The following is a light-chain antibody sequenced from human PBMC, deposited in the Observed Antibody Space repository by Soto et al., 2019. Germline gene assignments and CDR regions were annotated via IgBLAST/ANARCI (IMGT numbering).Light chain of an antibody. CDR3: QQYYSSVVT. CDR1: PSILSSSNNKNS. J-gene: IGKJ5*01. CDR2: WAS. V-gene: IGKV4-1*01. Sequence: DIVMTQSPDSLAVSLGERATINCKSSPSILSSSNNKNSLAWFQQQPGQPPKLIIYWASTRESGVPDRFSGSGSGTDFTLTISSLQAEDVAVYYCQQYYSSVVTFGQGTRLEIK.